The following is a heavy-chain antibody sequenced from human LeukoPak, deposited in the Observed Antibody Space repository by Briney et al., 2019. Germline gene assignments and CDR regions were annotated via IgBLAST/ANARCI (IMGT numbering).Heavy chain of an antibody. D-gene: IGHD3-10*01. V-gene: IGHV3-23*01. CDR3: ASSTYYYGSGSYYNPNWFDP. CDR2: ISGSGGST. CDR1: GFTFSSYA. J-gene: IGHJ5*02. Sequence: PGGSLRLSCAASGFTFSSYAMSGVRQAPGKGVEWVSAISGSGGSTYYADSVKGRFTISRENSKNALYLQMNSLRAEDTAVYYCASSTYYYGSGSYYNPNWFDPWGQGPLVTVSS.